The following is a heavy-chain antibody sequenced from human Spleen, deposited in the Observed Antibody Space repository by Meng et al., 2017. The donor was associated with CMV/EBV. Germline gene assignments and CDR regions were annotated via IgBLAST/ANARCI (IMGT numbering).Heavy chain of an antibody. CDR1: GFTFSSYE. D-gene: IGHD3-10*01. V-gene: IGHV3-48*03. J-gene: IGHJ4*02. CDR3: AGSGSYFFDY. Sequence: GESLKISCAASGFTFSSYEMNWVRQAPGKGLEWVSYISSSGSTIYYADSVKGRFTISRDTPKNTVYLQMHSLRAEDTAVYYCAGSGSYFFDYWGQGTLVTVSS. CDR2: ISSSGSTI.